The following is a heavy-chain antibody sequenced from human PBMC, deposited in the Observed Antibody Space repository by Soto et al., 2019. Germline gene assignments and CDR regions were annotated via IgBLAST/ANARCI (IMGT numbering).Heavy chain of an antibody. CDR3: AKEMPLGVILGAEPLDY. J-gene: IGHJ4*02. Sequence: DVQLLESGGGLVQPGGSLRLSCAASGFTFNNYAMTWIRQAPGKGLEWVATVSDSGETSLSADSVKGRFTISRDNSRKTLYLQMSRLRPEDTTTQYCAKEMPLGVILGAEPLDYWGQGTLVTVSS. V-gene: IGHV3-23*01. CDR2: VSDSGETS. CDR1: GFTFNNYA. D-gene: IGHD1-26*01.